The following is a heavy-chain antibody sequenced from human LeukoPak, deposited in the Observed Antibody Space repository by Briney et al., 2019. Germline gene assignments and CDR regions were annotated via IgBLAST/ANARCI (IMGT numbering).Heavy chain of an antibody. V-gene: IGHV3-64*01. CDR3: ARDEGMDV. Sequence: GSLRLSCAASGFTFSSYAMHWVRQAPGKGLEYVSAISSNGGSTYYANSVKGRFTISRDNSKNTLYLQMGSLRAEDMAVYYCARDEGMDVWGKGTTVTVSS. J-gene: IGHJ6*03. CDR1: GFTFSSYA. CDR2: ISSNGGST.